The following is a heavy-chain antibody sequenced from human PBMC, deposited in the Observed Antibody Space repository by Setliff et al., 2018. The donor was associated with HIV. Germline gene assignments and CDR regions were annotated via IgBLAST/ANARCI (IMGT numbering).Heavy chain of an antibody. J-gene: IGHJ6*02. Sequence: ASVKVSCKASGFTLTFYYMRWVRQAPGQGLEWMGMIKPNDGASTHAQNFQGRVTMTRDTSTSTVYMELSSLRSEDTAVYYCVREGHCVGVKCYSTDVWGQGTTVTVS. CDR3: VREGHCVGVKCYSTDV. CDR1: GFTLTFYY. CDR2: IKPNDGAS. D-gene: IGHD2-15*01. V-gene: IGHV1-46*01.